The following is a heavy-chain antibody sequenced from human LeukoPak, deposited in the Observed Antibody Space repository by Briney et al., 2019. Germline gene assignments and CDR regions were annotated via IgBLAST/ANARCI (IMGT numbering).Heavy chain of an antibody. J-gene: IGHJ4*02. CDR2: IIPIFGTA. CDR1: GGTFSSYA. CDR3: ARVARSGYYFDY. V-gene: IGHV1-69*13. D-gene: IGHD7-27*01. Sequence: SVRVSCKASGGTFSSYAISWVRQAPGQGLEWMGGIIPIFGTANYAQKFQGRVTITADESTSTAYMELSSLRSEDTAVYYCARVARSGYYFDYWGQGTLVTVSS.